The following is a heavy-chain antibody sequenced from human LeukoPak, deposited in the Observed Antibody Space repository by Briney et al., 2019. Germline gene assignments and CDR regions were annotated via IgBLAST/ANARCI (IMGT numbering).Heavy chain of an antibody. CDR1: GGSISSGDYY. Sequence: TLSLTCTVSGGSISSGDYYWSWIRQPPGKALEWLALIYWDDDKRYSPSLKSRLTITKDTSKNQVVLTMTNMDPVDTATYYCAHSPLAARLFDYWGQGTLVTVSS. J-gene: IGHJ4*02. D-gene: IGHD6-6*01. CDR3: AHSPLAARLFDY. CDR2: IYWDDDK. V-gene: IGHV2-5*08.